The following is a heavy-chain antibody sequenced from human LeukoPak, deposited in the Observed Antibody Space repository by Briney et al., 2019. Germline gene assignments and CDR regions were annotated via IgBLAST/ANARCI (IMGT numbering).Heavy chain of an antibody. CDR2: MNPNSGNT. J-gene: IGHJ3*02. V-gene: IGHV1-8*03. CDR3: ARSLAARRGGLPHPAFDI. D-gene: IGHD6-6*01. Sequence: ASVKVSCKASGYTFTSYDINWVRQATGQGLEWMGWMNPNSGNTGYAQKFQGRVTITRNTSISTAYMELSSLRSEDTAVYYCARSLAARRGGLPHPAFDIWGQGTMVTVSS. CDR1: GYTFTSYD.